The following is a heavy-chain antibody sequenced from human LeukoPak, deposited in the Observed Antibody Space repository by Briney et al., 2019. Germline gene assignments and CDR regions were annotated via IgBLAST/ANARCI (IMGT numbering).Heavy chain of an antibody. CDR3: VVGGGIY. Sequence: AGGSLRFSCAASGFTLSNDWTHWVRQAPGKGLVWVSRISSDGTNTLYADSVKGRFTISRDNARNTLHLQMNSLRADDTAVYYCVVGGGIYWGQGTLVTVS. CDR2: ISSDGTNT. J-gene: IGHJ4*02. V-gene: IGHV3-74*03. CDR1: GFTLSNDW. D-gene: IGHD1-26*01.